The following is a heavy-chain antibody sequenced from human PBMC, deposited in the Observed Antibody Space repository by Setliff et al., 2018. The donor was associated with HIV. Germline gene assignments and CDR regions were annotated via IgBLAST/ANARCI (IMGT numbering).Heavy chain of an antibody. CDR2: IRSKAYGGTT. CDR3: VRARVDGAGYDAFDM. J-gene: IGHJ3*02. V-gene: IGHV3-49*04. CDR1: GFTFGVYA. Sequence: GGSLRLSCTASGFTFGVYAMSWVRQAPGKGLEWVGFIRSKAYGGTTECAASVKGRFTISRDNARNSVFLQMNSLGPGDTAIYYCVRARVDGAGYDAFDMWGQGTMVTVSS. D-gene: IGHD1-26*01.